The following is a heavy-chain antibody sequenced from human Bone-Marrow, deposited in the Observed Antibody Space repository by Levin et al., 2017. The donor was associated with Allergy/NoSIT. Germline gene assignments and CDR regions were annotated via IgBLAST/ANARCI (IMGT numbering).Heavy chain of an antibody. V-gene: IGHV4-34*01. CDR1: GGSFSGSY. J-gene: IGHJ4*02. Sequence: SQTLSLTCAVYGGSFSGSYWSWIRQPPGKGLEWIGEINHSGSTNYNPSLKSRVTISVDTSKNQFSLKLSSVTAADTAVYYCARGSVYYYDSSGPPIDYWGQGTLVTVSS. CDR3: ARGSVYYYDSSGPPIDY. D-gene: IGHD3-22*01. CDR2: INHSGST.